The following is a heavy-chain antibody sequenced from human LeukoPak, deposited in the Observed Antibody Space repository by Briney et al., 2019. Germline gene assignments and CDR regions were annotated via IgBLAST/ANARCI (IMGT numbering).Heavy chain of an antibody. CDR3: AKKEEYGDYAHRFDY. J-gene: IGHJ4*02. CDR1: GFTFSTYG. D-gene: IGHD4-17*01. Sequence: GGSLRLSCAAPGFTFSTYGMNWVRQAPGKGLEWVDFIRYDGSNKYYADSVKGRFTISRDNSKNTLYLQMNSLRAEDTAVYYCAKKEEYGDYAHRFDYWGQGTLVTVSS. V-gene: IGHV3-30*02. CDR2: IRYDGSNK.